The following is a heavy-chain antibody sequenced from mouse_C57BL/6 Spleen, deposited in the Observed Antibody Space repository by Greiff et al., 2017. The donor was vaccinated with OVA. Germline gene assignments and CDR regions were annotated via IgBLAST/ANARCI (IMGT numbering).Heavy chain of an antibody. J-gene: IGHJ2*01. V-gene: IGHV5-4*01. CDR1: GFTFSSYA. CDR3: ARDRDEGGYFDY. CDR2: ISDGGSYT. Sequence: EVQVVESGGGLVKPGGSLKLSCAASGFTFSSYAMSWVRQTPEKRLEWVATISDGGSYTYYPDNVKGRFTISRDNAKNNLYLQMSHLKSEDTAMYYCARDRDEGGYFDYWGQGTTLTVSS. D-gene: IGHD3-3*01.